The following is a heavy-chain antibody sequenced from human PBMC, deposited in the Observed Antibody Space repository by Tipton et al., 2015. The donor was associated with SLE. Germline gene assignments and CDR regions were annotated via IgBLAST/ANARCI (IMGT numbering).Heavy chain of an antibody. CDR1: GGSISSSIYY. D-gene: IGHD7-27*01. J-gene: IGHJ6*03. V-gene: IGHV4-39*01. Sequence: GLVKPSETLSLTCTVSGGSISSSIYYWGWIRQPPGKGLEWIGSIYYSGRTYYNPSLKSRVTITVDTSKNQFSLRLNSVTAADTAVYFCARTRKDTGQSMRDYFYYMDVWGKGITVTVSS. CDR2: IYYSGRT. CDR3: ARTRKDTGQSMRDYFYYMDV.